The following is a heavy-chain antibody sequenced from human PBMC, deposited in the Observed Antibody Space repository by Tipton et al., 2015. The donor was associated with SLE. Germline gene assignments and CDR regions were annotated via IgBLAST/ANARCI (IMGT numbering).Heavy chain of an antibody. CDR1: GGSFSGYY. D-gene: IGHD6-13*01. Sequence: LRLSCAVYGGSFSGYYWSWIRQPPGKGLEWIGEINHSGSTNYNPSLKSRVTISVDTSKNQFSLKLSSVTAADTAVYYCASGVTAAGTGRTDWFDPWGQGTLVAVSS. V-gene: IGHV4-34*01. CDR2: INHSGST. J-gene: IGHJ5*02. CDR3: ASGVTAAGTGRTDWFDP.